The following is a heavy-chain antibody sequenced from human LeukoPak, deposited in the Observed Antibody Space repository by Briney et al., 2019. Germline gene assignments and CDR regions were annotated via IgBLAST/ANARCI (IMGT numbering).Heavy chain of an antibody. D-gene: IGHD3-3*01. CDR2: IDSDGSGT. J-gene: IGHJ4*02. CDR1: GLTLSGYW. Sequence: LAGGSLRLSCSASGLTLSGYWMHWVRQIPGKGLVWVSRIDSDGSGTSYADSVKGRFTISRDIAKNTLYLQMNSLRAEDTGVYYCAKDHYWSIDYWGRGTLVTVSS. CDR3: AKDHYWSIDY. V-gene: IGHV3-74*01.